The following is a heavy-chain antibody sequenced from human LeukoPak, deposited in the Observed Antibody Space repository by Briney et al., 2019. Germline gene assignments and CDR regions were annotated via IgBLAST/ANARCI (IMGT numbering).Heavy chain of an antibody. J-gene: IGHJ4*02. D-gene: IGHD3-10*01. Sequence: SVKVSCKASGGTFSSYAITWVRQAPGQGLGWMGRIVPIFGTTHYAQNLQGRATITTDESTGTAYMELSGLRSEDTAVYYCARSYGSGSFLDYWGQGTLVTVSS. CDR3: ARSYGSGSFLDY. CDR1: GGTFSSYA. V-gene: IGHV1-69*05. CDR2: IVPIFGTT.